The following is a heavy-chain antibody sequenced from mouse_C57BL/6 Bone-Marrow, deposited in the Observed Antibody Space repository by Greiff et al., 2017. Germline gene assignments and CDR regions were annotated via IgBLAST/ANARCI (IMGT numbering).Heavy chain of an antibody. D-gene: IGHD1-1*01. J-gene: IGHJ1*03. Sequence: QVQLQQPGAELVMPGASVKLSCKASGYTFTSYWMHWVKQRPGQGLEWIGEIDPSDSYPNYNQKFKGKSTLTVDKSSSTAYMQLSSLTSEDSAVYYCAREDYGNFDVWGTGTTVTVSS. V-gene: IGHV1-69*01. CDR2: IDPSDSYP. CDR3: AREDYGNFDV. CDR1: GYTFTSYW.